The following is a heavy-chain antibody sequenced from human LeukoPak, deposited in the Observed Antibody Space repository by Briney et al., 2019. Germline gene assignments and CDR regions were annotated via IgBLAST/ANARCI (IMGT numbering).Heavy chain of an antibody. CDR3: ARVSISRKQLLDY. CDR1: GYTFTSYD. CDR2: MNPNSGNT. J-gene: IGHJ4*02. V-gene: IGHV1-8*01. Sequence: ASVKVPCKASGYTFTSYDINWVRQATGQGLEWMGWMNPNSGNTGYAQKFQGRVTMTRNTSISTAYMELSSLRSEDTAVYYCARVSISRKQLLDYWGQGTLVTVSS. D-gene: IGHD1-1*01.